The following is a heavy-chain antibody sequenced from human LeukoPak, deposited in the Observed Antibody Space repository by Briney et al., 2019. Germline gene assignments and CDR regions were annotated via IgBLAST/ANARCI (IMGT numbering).Heavy chain of an antibody. V-gene: IGHV3-48*01. J-gene: IGHJ6*02. CDR1: GFTFSSYS. CDR3: ARDEHEPDNYYYYGMDV. CDR2: ISSSSSTI. D-gene: IGHD1-14*01. Sequence: GGSLRLSRAASGFTFSSYSMNWVRQAPGKGLEWVSYISSSSSTIYYADSVKGRFTISRDNAKNSLYLQMNSLRAEDTAVYYCARDEHEPDNYYYYGMDVWGQGTTVTVSS.